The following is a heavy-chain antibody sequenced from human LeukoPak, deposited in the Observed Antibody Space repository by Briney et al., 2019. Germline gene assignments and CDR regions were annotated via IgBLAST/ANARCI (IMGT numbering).Heavy chain of an antibody. CDR1: GYILSQLS. J-gene: IGHJ4*02. CDR3: TTEHYRGSGTLAY. V-gene: IGHV1-24*01. D-gene: IGHD3-10*01. Sequence: ASVKVSCKVSGYILSQLSIHWVRQTPGKGLEWMGGFDPRGGGKIYAQTLQGRVSMTEDTSTNTAYTALGSLTSDDTAIYYCTTEHYRGSGTLAYWGQGTLVTVSS. CDR2: FDPRGGGK.